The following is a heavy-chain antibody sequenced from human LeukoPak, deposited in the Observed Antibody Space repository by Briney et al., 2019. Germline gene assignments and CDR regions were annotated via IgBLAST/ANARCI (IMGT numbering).Heavy chain of an antibody. CDR3: ARRGVAGGTDY. D-gene: IGHD6-13*01. J-gene: IGHJ4*02. CDR2: ISSSSNYI. CDR1: GFTFSTYN. V-gene: IGHV3-21*01. Sequence: PGGSLRLSCAASGFTFSTYNMHWVRQAPGKGLEWVSSISSSSNYIYYADSVRGRFTISRDNAKNSLYLHMNSLRVEDTAVYYCARRGVAGGTDYWGQGTWSPSRQ.